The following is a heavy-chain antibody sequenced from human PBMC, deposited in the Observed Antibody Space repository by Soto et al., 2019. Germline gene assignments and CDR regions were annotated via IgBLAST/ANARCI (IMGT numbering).Heavy chain of an antibody. J-gene: IGHJ4*02. Sequence: GGSLRLSCAASGLSFSTYAMSWVRQAPGKGLEWVSGISGSGGITNYADSVKGRFTISRDNSKNTLYLQMNSLRAEDTAVYYCAKANHYYYFDYWGQGTLVTVSS. CDR3: AKANHYYYFDY. D-gene: IGHD1-26*01. CDR2: ISGSGGIT. V-gene: IGHV3-23*01. CDR1: GLSFSTYA.